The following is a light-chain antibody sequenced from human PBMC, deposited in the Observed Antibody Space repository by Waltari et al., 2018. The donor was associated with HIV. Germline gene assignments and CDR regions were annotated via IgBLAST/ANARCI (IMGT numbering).Light chain of an antibody. V-gene: IGLV3-21*02. CDR3: QVWDSRSDHPV. CDR1: NIGSNT. J-gene: IGLJ3*02. CDR2: ADS. Sequence: SYVLTQPPSVSVAPGQTARITCGGNNIGSNTVHWYQQSPGQAPVLVVHADSDRPSGIPERFAGSNSGNTATLTIGRVEAGDEADYYCQVWDSRSDHPVLGGGTRLTVL.